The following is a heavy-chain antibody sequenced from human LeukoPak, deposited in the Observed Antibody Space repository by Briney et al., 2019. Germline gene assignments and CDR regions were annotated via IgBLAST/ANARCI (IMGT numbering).Heavy chain of an antibody. Sequence: GGSLRLSCAASGFTFDDYAMHWVRHAPGKGLEWVSGISWNSGSIGYADSVKGRFTISRDNAKNSLYLQMNSLRAEDTALYYCAKDFEYSSSTGPFDYWGQGTLVTVSS. CDR2: ISWNSGSI. V-gene: IGHV3-9*01. CDR3: AKDFEYSSSTGPFDY. D-gene: IGHD6-6*01. CDR1: GFTFDDYA. J-gene: IGHJ4*02.